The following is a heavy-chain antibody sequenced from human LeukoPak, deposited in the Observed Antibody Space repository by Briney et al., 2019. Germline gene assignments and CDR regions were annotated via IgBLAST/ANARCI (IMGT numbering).Heavy chain of an antibody. V-gene: IGHV4-59*08. CDR2: IYYSGST. D-gene: IGHD6-19*01. CDR3: ARSSSGWFDY. CDR1: VGSISRYT. Sequence: PSETLSLTRTVSVGSISRYTWRSIRQPPGKGLEWIGYIYYSGSTNYNPSLKSRVTISVDTSKNQFSLKLSSVTAADTAVYYCARSSSGWFDYWGQGTLVTVSS. J-gene: IGHJ4*02.